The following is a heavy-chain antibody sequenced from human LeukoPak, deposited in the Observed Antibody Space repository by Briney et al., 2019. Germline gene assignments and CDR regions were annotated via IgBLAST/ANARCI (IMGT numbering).Heavy chain of an antibody. J-gene: IGHJ4*02. D-gene: IGHD6-19*01. Sequence: ASVKVSCKASGYSFTSYHMHWERQPPGQGLEWMGKINTSGGSTTYAQKFQGRVTITRDMSTSTVYMELSSLRSEDTAVYYCASYLSGWPMKYWGQGTLVTVSS. CDR2: INTSGGST. V-gene: IGHV1-46*01. CDR1: GYSFTSYH. CDR3: ASYLSGWPMKY.